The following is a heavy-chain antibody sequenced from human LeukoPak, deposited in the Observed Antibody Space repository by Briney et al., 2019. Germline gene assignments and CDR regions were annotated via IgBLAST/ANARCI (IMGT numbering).Heavy chain of an antibody. J-gene: IGHJ5*02. CDR2: IHYRGTT. CDR3: ARHREGSSEFDP. D-gene: IGHD6-6*01. V-gene: IGHV4-39*01. CDR1: GGSISSSVHY. Sequence: PSETLSLTSTVSGGSISSSVHYWGGVRQPPGKGLEWLGYIHYRGTTYYNPSLRSRLTISVDTSKNQFSLNLSSVTAADTAVYYCARHREGSSEFDPWGQGTLVTVSS.